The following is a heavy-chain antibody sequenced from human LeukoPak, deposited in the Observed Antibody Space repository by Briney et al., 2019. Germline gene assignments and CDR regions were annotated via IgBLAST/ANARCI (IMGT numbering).Heavy chain of an antibody. CDR2: IRSKPYGGTT. J-gene: IGHJ4*02. V-gene: IGHV3-49*03. CDR3: TRGIAYNLVY. CDR1: GFTFGDYA. Sequence: GGSLRLSCTASGFTFGDYAMSWLRQAPGKGLEWVGFIRSKPYGGTTEYAASVKGNFTISRDDSNSIAYLQMNSLKTEDTAVYYRTRGIAYNLVYWGQGTLGTVSS. D-gene: IGHD5-24*01.